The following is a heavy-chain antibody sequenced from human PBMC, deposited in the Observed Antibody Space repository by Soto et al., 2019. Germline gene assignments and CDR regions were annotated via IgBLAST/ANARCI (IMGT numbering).Heavy chain of an antibody. CDR1: GFTFSSYG. CDR2: ISYDGSNK. CDR3: AKDLSIAVAGWSEYGMDV. J-gene: IGHJ6*02. Sequence: QVQLVESGGGVVQPGRSLRLSCAASGFTFSSYGMHWVRQAPGKGLEWVAVISYDGSNKYYADSVKGRFTISRDNSKNTLYLQMNSLRAEDTAVYYCAKDLSIAVAGWSEYGMDVWGQGTTVTVSS. D-gene: IGHD6-19*01. V-gene: IGHV3-30*18.